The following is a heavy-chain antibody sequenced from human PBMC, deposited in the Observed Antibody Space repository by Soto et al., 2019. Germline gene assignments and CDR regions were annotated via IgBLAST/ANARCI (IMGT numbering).Heavy chain of an antibody. CDR3: ALVAFSSFGKHF. D-gene: IGHD3-3*02. CDR1: GGAISSYY. J-gene: IGHJ6*02. Sequence: KSSETLYLTCRVHGGAISSYYWSWVRQPAGKGLEWIGRVFSSGSTNYNASLKSRVTMSIDTPKNEVSLTLRSVTAADTAVYYFALVAFSSFGKHFRGQGTTGT. CDR2: VFSSGST. V-gene: IGHV4-4*07.